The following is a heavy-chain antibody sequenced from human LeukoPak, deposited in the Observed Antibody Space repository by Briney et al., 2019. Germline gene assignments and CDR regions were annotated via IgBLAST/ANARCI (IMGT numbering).Heavy chain of an antibody. Sequence: GGSLRLSCAASGFTFSSYAMSWVRQAPGKGLEWVSAISGSGGSTYYADSVKGRFTISRDISKNTLYLQMNSLRAEDTAVYYCAKAPPVSYTYYYGMYVWGQGTTVTVSS. CDR2: ISGSGGST. D-gene: IGHD1-26*01. V-gene: IGHV3-23*01. CDR1: GFTFSSYA. CDR3: AKAPPVSYTYYYGMYV. J-gene: IGHJ6*02.